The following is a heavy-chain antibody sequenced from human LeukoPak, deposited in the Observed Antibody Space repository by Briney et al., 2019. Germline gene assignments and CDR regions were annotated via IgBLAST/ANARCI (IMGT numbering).Heavy chain of an antibody. CDR1: GFTFSSYA. CDR2: ISGSGGST. D-gene: IGHD3-10*01. V-gene: IGHV3-23*01. Sequence: GGSLRLSCAASGFTFSSYAMSWVRQAPGKGLEWVSAISGSGGSTYYADSVKGRFTISRDNSKNTLYLRMNSLRAEDTAVYYCAKDRYYGSGSYYAYYYYGMDVWGQGTTVTVSS. J-gene: IGHJ6*02. CDR3: AKDRYYGSGSYYAYYYYGMDV.